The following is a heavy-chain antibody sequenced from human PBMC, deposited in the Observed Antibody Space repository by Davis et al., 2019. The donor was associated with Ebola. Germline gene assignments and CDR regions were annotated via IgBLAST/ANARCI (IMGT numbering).Heavy chain of an antibody. CDR1: GDTYRDYA. V-gene: IGHV1-69*11. Sequence: SVKVSCKTSGDTYRDYAVSWVRQAPGQGFEWMGSIIPLLGTPKYAQKFQGRVIITADESTTTVYMDLSSLRSEDTAVYYCAREAMGLHSPWGQGTLVTVSS. D-gene: IGHD4-11*01. J-gene: IGHJ5*02. CDR2: IIPLLGTP. CDR3: AREAMGLHSP.